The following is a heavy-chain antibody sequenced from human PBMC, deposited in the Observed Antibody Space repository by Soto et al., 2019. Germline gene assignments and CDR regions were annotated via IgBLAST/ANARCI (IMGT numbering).Heavy chain of an antibody. V-gene: IGHV1-18*01. CDR1: GYTFRSYG. J-gene: IGHJ4*02. Sequence: QVRLEQSGEEVKKPGASVKVSCKVSGYTFRSYGITWVRQAPGQGLEWMGWISVHTGNADYAEKFPGRVTMTTDTSATTAYMELRSLRSEDTAVYYCARGNGDFDHWGQGPLVTVSS. CDR2: ISVHTGNA. CDR3: ARGNGDFDH. D-gene: IGHD1-1*01.